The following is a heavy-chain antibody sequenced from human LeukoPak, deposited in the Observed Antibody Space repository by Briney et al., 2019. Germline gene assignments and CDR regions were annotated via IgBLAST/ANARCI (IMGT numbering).Heavy chain of an antibody. CDR2: IYTSGST. D-gene: IGHD5-12*01. Sequence: SETLSLICTVSGGSISSYYWSWFRQPAGKGLEWIGRIYTSGSTNYNPSLKSRVTMSVDTSKNQFSLKLSSVTAADTAVYYCARVKWLRSGGLFDYWGQGTLVTVSS. J-gene: IGHJ4*02. V-gene: IGHV4-4*07. CDR1: GGSISSYY. CDR3: ARVKWLRSGGLFDY.